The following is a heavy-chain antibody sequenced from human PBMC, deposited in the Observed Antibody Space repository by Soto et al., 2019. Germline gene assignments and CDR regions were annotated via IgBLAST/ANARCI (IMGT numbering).Heavy chain of an antibody. J-gene: IGHJ6*02. Sequence: GGSLRLSCAASGFTFSSYGMHWVRQAPGKGLEWVAVISYDGSNKYYADSVKGRFTISRDNSKNTLYLQMNSLRAEDTAVYYCAKDLGSGSYLRYYGMDVWGQGTTVTVSS. CDR3: AKDLGSGSYLRYYGMDV. CDR2: ISYDGSNK. CDR1: GFTFSSYG. D-gene: IGHD3-10*01. V-gene: IGHV3-30*18.